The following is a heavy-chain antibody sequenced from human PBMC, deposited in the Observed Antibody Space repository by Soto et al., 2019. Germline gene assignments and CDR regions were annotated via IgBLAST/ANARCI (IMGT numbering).Heavy chain of an antibody. Sequence: QVQLVQSGAEVKKPGASVKVSCKASGYTFTSYGISWVRQAPGQGLEWMGWISAYNGNTNYAQKLQGRVTMTTDTSTSTAYMELRSLRSDDTAVYYCASKYGSCGSASYDYYYNGMDVWGQGATVTVFS. D-gene: IGHD3-10*01. J-gene: IGHJ6*02. CDR1: GYTFTSYG. CDR2: ISAYNGNT. CDR3: ASKYGSCGSASYDYYYNGMDV. V-gene: IGHV1-18*01.